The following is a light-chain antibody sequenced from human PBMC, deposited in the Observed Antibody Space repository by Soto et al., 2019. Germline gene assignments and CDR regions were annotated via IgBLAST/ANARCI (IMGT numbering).Light chain of an antibody. CDR2: EVS. CDR3: TSYVGSNIWV. Sequence: QSVLTQPPSASGSPGQSVTISCTGTSSDVGAYKYVSWYQQYPVKAPKLMIYEVSKRPSGVPDRFSGSKSGNTASLTVSGLQAEDEADYYCTSYVGSNIWVFGGGTQLTVL. CDR1: SSDVGAYKY. J-gene: IGLJ3*02. V-gene: IGLV2-8*01.